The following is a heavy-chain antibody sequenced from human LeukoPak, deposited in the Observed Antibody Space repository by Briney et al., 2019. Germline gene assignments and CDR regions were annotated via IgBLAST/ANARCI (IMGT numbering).Heavy chain of an antibody. CDR1: GFTFSSYE. CDR3: AKDGYYDSSGYLDY. J-gene: IGHJ4*02. D-gene: IGHD3-22*01. Sequence: PGGSLRLSCAASGFTFSSYEMNWVRQAPGKGLEWVSYISSSGSTIYYADSVKGRFTISRDNAKNSLYLQMNSLRAEDMALYYCAKDGYYDSSGYLDYWGQGTLVTVSS. CDR2: ISSSGSTI. V-gene: IGHV3-48*03.